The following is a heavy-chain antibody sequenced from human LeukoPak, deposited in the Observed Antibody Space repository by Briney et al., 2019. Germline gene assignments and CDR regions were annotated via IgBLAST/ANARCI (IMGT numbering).Heavy chain of an antibody. CDR1: GFTFSSYG. Sequence: PGGSLRLSCAASGFTFSSYGMHWVRQAPGKGLEWVAVIWYDGSNKYYADSVKGRFTISRDNSKNTLYLQMNSLRAEDTAVYYCVKYSSSWSQYNWFDPWGQGTLVTVSS. J-gene: IGHJ5*02. V-gene: IGHV3-33*06. D-gene: IGHD6-13*01. CDR2: IWYDGSNK. CDR3: VKYSSSWSQYNWFDP.